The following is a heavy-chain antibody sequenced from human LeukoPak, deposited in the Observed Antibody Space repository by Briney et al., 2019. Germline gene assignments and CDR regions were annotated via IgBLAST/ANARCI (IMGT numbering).Heavy chain of an antibody. D-gene: IGHD5-18*01. V-gene: IGHV6-1*01. J-gene: IGHJ4*02. CDR2: TYYRSKWYS. CDR3: VRHSYGYYPFDY. Sequence: SQTLSLTCAISGDSVSRNTAGWSWIRQSPSRGLEWLGRTYYRSKWYSDFAPSVRNRITINPDTSKNQFSLQLNSVTPEDTAMYYCVRHSYGYYPFDYWGQGTLVTVSS. CDR1: GDSVSRNTAG.